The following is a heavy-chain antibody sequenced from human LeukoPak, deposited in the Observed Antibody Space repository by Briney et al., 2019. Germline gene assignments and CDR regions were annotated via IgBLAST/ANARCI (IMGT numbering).Heavy chain of an antibody. V-gene: IGHV4-34*01. J-gene: IGHJ4*02. CDR3: ARTRYYDYVWGSYRFPFDY. CDR2: INHSGST. CDR1: GFTFSSYW. Sequence: GSLRLSCAASGFTFSSYWMHWIRQPPGKGLEWIGEINHSGSTNYNPSLKSRVTISVDTSKNQFSLKLSSVTAADTAVYYCARTRYYDYVWGSYRFPFDYWGQGTLVTVSS. D-gene: IGHD3-16*02.